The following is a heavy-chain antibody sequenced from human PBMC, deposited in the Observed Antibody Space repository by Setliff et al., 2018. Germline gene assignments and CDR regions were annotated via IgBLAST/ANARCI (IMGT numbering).Heavy chain of an antibody. CDR3: AREVTGNSSWFEGAFDI. CDR2: IYYSGST. V-gene: IGHV4-39*07. Sequence: SETLSLTCTVSGGSISSSSYYWGWIRQPPGKGLEWIGSIYYSGSTYYNPSLKSRVTISVDTSKNQFSLKLSSVTAADTAVYYCAREVTGNSSWFEGAFDIWGQGTMVTVSS. D-gene: IGHD6-13*01. CDR1: GGSISSSSYY. J-gene: IGHJ3*02.